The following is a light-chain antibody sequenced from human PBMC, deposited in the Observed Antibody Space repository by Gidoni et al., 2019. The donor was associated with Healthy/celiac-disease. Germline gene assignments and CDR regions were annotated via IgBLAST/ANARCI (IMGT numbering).Light chain of an antibody. Sequence: DFQMSQSPSCLSASVGDRVTITCQASQDISNYLNWYQQKPGKAPKLLIYDASNLETGVPSRFSGSGSGTDFTFTISSLQPEDIATYYCQQYDNLPLTFGGGTKVEIK. CDR1: QDISNY. CDR3: QQYDNLPLT. J-gene: IGKJ4*01. CDR2: DAS. V-gene: IGKV1-33*01.